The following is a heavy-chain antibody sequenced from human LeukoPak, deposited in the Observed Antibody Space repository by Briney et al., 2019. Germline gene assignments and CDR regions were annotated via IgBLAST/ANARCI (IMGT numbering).Heavy chain of an antibody. CDR1: GFTFSSYA. CDR3: AKGLTYFDGFDY. CDR2: ISGSGGST. V-gene: IGHV3-23*01. J-gene: IGHJ4*02. Sequence: GGSLRLSCAASGFTFSSYAMSWVRQAPGKGLEWVSAISGSGGSTYYADSVKGRFTISRDNSKNTLYLQMNSLRAEDTAVYHCAKGLTYFDGFDYWGQGTLVTVSS. D-gene: IGHD3-3*01.